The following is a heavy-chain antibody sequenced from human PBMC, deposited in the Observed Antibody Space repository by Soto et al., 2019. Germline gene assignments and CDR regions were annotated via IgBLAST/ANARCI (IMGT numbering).Heavy chain of an antibody. D-gene: IGHD4-4*01. CDR3: AREIDSNYDGMDV. CDR2: VWNHGSSK. J-gene: IGHJ6*02. Sequence: PVGSRRPSWEPAGFTFSNFGINWGRHALGKGLECVASVWNHGSSKYSVDSVKGRFTISRDNSKETVYLQMNSLRAEDKGVYSCAREIDSNYDGMDVWGQGTTVTVSS. V-gene: IGHV3-33*01. CDR1: GFTFSNFG.